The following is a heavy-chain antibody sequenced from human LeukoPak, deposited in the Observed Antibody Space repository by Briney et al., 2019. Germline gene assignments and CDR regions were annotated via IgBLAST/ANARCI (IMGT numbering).Heavy chain of an antibody. V-gene: IGHV3-30-3*01. CDR2: ISYDGSNK. D-gene: IGHD4-17*01. Sequence: VAVISYDGSNKYYADSVKGRFTISRDNSKNTLYLQMNSLRAEDTAVYYCASSTTVVTPLDYWGQGTLVTVSS. CDR3: ASSTTVVTPLDY. J-gene: IGHJ4*02.